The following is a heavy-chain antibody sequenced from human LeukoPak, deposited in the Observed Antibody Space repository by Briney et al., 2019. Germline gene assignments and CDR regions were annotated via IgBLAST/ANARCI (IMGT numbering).Heavy chain of an antibody. CDR3: ARGGYYYDSSGVFDY. CDR1: GFTFSDYY. CDR2: ISSSSSTI. Sequence: GGSLRLSCAASGFTFSDYYISWIRQAPGKGLEWVSYISSSSSTIYYADSVKGRFTISRDNSKNTLYLQMNSLRAEDTAVYYCARGGYYYDSSGVFDYWGQGTLVTVSS. V-gene: IGHV3-11*04. D-gene: IGHD3-22*01. J-gene: IGHJ4*02.